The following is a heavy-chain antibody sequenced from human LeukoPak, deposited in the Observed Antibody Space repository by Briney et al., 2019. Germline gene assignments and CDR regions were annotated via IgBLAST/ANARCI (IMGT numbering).Heavy chain of an antibody. CDR1: GGTFSSYA. CDR2: IIPILGIA. V-gene: IGHV1-69*04. Sequence: SVKVSCKASGGTFSSYAISWVRQAPGQGLEWMGRIIPILGIANYAQKFQGRVTITADKSTSTAYMELSSLRSEDTAVYYCAREGGIAVAGAWLDIWGQGTMVTVSS. D-gene: IGHD6-19*01. CDR3: AREGGIAVAGAWLDI. J-gene: IGHJ3*02.